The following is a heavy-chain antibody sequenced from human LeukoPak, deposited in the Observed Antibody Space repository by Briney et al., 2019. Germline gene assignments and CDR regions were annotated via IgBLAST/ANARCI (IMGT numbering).Heavy chain of an antibody. CDR1: GYTFTSYY. J-gene: IGHJ4*02. V-gene: IGHV1-46*01. Sequence: ASVKVSCKASGYTFTSYYMHWVRQAPGQGLEWMGIINPSGGSTSYAQKFQGRVTMARDTSTSTVYMELSSLRSEDTAVYYCARAMRWLQLDYWGQGTLVTVSS. CDR3: ARAMRWLQLDY. D-gene: IGHD5-24*01. CDR2: INPSGGST.